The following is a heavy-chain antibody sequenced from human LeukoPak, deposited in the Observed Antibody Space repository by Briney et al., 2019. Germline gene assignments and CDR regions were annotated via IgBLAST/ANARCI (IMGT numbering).Heavy chain of an antibody. J-gene: IGHJ5*02. CDR2: DHYSGST. V-gene: IGHV4-59*01. CDR3: ARAQGGYGDYGSWFDP. D-gene: IGHD4-17*01. Sequence: SETLSLTCTVSGDSISGYYWNWIRQPPGKGLEWIGFDHYSGSTNYNPFLKSRVTISVDISKNQFSLNLSSVTAADTAVYYCARAQGGYGDYGSWFDPWGQGTLVPVSS. CDR1: GDSISGYY.